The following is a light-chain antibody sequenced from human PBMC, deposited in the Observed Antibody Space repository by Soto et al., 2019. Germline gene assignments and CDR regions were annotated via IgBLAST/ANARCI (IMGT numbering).Light chain of an antibody. CDR3: NSFTTSSTYV. CDR1: SSDVGSYNR. Sequence: QSALTQPPSVSGSPGQSVTISCTGTSSDVGSYNRVSWYQQPPGTAPKLMIYEVSNRPSGVPDRFSGSKSGNTASLTISGLQAEDEADYYCNSFTTSSTYVFGTGTKGTVL. J-gene: IGLJ1*01. V-gene: IGLV2-18*02. CDR2: EVS.